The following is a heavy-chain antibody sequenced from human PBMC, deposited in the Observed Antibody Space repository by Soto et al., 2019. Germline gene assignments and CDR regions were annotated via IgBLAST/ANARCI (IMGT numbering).Heavy chain of an antibody. D-gene: IGHD3-16*01. CDR3: ARSLWGYSYYMDI. CDR1: GGSISSYY. V-gene: IGHV4-59*12. J-gene: IGHJ6*03. Sequence: SETLSLTCTVSGGSISSYYWSWIRQPPGKGLEWIGYIYYSGSTNYNPSLKSRVTISVDTSKNQFSLKLSSVTAADTAVYYCARSLWGYSYYMDIWGKGTTVTVSS. CDR2: IYYSGST.